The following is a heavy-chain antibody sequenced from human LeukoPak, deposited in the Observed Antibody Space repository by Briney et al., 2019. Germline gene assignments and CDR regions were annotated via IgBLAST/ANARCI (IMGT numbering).Heavy chain of an antibody. J-gene: IGHJ5*02. D-gene: IGHD5-12*01. CDR1: GFVFSNYA. V-gene: IGHV3-64*01. Sequence: GGSLRLSYATSGFVFSNYAINWVRQAPGKGLEYVSAITGDGSTPYYANSVKGRFTMSRDNSRNTLYLQMGSLRSGDMAVYYCARVGFSGYDSWGQGTLVTVSS. CDR3: ARVGFSGYDS. CDR2: ITGDGSTP.